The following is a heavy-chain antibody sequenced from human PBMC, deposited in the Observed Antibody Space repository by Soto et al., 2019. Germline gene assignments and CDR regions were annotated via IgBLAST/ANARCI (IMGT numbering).Heavy chain of an antibody. CDR2: IYYSGST. D-gene: IGHD5-12*01. V-gene: IGHV4-31*03. Sequence: PSETLSLTCTVSGGSISSGGYYWIWIRQHPGKGLEWIGYIYYSGSTYYNPSLKSRVTISVDTSKNQFSLKLSSVTAADTAVYYCARGWLQFRYFDYWGQGTLVTVSS. J-gene: IGHJ4*02. CDR3: ARGWLQFRYFDY. CDR1: GGSISSGGYY.